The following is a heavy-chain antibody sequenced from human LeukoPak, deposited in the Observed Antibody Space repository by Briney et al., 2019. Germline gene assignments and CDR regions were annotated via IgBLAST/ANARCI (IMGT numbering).Heavy chain of an antibody. CDR1: GYTFTSYG. D-gene: IGHD3-22*01. CDR3: ASRVGRYYDSSGYLGT. Sequence: GASVKVSCKASGYTFTSYGISWVRQAPGQGLEWMGWISAYNGNTNYAQKLQGRVTMTTDTSTSTDYMELRSLRSDDTAVYYCASRVGRYYDSSGYLGTWGQGTLVTVSS. CDR2: ISAYNGNT. J-gene: IGHJ5*02. V-gene: IGHV1-18*01.